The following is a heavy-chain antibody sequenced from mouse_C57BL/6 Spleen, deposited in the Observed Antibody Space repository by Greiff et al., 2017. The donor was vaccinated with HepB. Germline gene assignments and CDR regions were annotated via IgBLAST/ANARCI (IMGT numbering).Heavy chain of an antibody. CDR2: IDPSDSYT. D-gene: IGHD2-3*01. CDR1: GYTFTSYW. J-gene: IGHJ2*01. CDR3: ARFYDGLFDY. Sequence: VQLQQPGAELVMPGASVKLSCKASGYTFTSYWMHWVKQRPGQGLEWIGEIDPSDSYTNYNQKFKGKSTLTVDKSSSTAYMQLSSLTSEDSVVYYCARFYDGLFDYWGQGTTLTVSS. V-gene: IGHV1-69*01.